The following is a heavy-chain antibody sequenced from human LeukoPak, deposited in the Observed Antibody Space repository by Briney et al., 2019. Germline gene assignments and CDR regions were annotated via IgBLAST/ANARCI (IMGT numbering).Heavy chain of an antibody. J-gene: IGHJ6*02. Sequence: GRSLRLSCAASGFTFSNYGMHWVRQAPGKGLEWVAVISYDGSNKYYADSVKGRFTFSRDNSKNTLYLQMSSLRAEDTAVYYCAKEKGIYCSSIDCSPGMDVWGQGTRSPSP. D-gene: IGHD2-2*01. CDR1: GFTFSNYG. CDR3: AKEKGIYCSSIDCSPGMDV. V-gene: IGHV3-30*18. CDR2: ISYDGSNK.